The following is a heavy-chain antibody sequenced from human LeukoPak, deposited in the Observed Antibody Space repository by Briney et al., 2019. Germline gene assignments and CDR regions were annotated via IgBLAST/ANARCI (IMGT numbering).Heavy chain of an antibody. CDR2: ISSSSSYI. J-gene: IGHJ3*02. Sequence: GGSLRLSCAASGFTFSSYSMNWVRQAPGKGLEWVSSISSSSSYIYYADSVKGRFTISRDNSKNTLYLQMNSLRAEDTAVYYCARETIMITFGGVIVRGAFDIWGQGTMVTVSS. CDR3: ARETIMITFGGVIVRGAFDI. D-gene: IGHD3-16*02. V-gene: IGHV3-21*04. CDR1: GFTFSSYS.